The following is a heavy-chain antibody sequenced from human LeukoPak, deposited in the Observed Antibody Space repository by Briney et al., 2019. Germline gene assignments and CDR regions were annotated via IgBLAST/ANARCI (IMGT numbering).Heavy chain of an antibody. V-gene: IGHV3-30*18. CDR3: AKDYRPHDFSSGLVDY. J-gene: IGHJ4*02. D-gene: IGHD3-3*01. Sequence: PGGALRLSCAASGFTFSNYGMHWGRQAPGKGLEGVTLILYDGSSKYYADAVKGRFTISSGNAKNTLYLQMNSLRADDTAVYYCAKDYRPHDFSSGLVDYWGQGTLVTVSS. CDR2: ILYDGSSK. CDR1: GFTFSNYG.